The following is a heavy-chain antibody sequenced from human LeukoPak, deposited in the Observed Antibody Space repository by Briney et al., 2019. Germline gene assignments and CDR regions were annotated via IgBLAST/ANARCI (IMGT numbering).Heavy chain of an antibody. CDR2: IWNDGTDQ. J-gene: IGHJ4*02. V-gene: IGHV3-30*02. CDR1: GFTFTTYG. D-gene: IGHD5-12*01. CDR3: ANLRGYSGYDYSDY. Sequence: GGSLRLSCAASGFTFTTYGLHWVRQAPGKGLEWVAVIWNDGTDQRYADSVKGRFTISRDNSKNTLYLQMNSLRAEDTAVYYCANLRGYSGYDYSDYWGQGTLVTVSS.